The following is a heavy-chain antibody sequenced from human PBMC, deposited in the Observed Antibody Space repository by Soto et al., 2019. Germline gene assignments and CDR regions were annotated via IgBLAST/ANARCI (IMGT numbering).Heavy chain of an antibody. CDR2: INSDGSST. D-gene: IGHD3-3*01. J-gene: IGHJ6*02. CDR1: GFTFSSYW. CDR3: ARDKYVFGVVYKAPDYGMDV. Sequence: GGSLRLSCAASGFTFSSYWMHWVRQAPGKGLVWVSRINSDGSSTSYADSVKGRFTISRDNAKNRRYRQMNSLRAEDTAVYYCARDKYVFGVVYKAPDYGMDVWGQGTTVTVSS. V-gene: IGHV3-74*01.